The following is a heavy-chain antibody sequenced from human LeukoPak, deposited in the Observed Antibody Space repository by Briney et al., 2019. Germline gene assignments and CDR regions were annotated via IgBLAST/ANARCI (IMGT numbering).Heavy chain of an antibody. V-gene: IGHV4-34*01. J-gene: IGHJ6*04. CDR1: GFTFNSYW. CDR2: INHSGST. Sequence: GSLRPSCAASGFTFNSYWMHWVRQVPGKGLEWIGEINHSGSTNYNPSLKSRVTISVDTSKNQFSLKLSSGTAADTAVYYCARGRRYSGYGVWGKGTTVTVSS. CDR3: ARGRRYSGYGV. D-gene: IGHD5-12*01.